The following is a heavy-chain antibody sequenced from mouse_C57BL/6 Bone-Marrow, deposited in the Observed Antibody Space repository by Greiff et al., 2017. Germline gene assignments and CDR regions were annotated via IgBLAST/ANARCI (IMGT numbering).Heavy chain of an antibody. CDR1: GFSFNTYA. J-gene: IGHJ3*01. CDR2: IRSKSNNYAT. D-gene: IGHD4-1*01. CDR3: VRRDWDKVAY. V-gene: IGHV10-1*01. Sequence: EVKLMESGGGLVQPKGSLKLSCAASGFSFNTYAMNWVRQAPGKGLEWVARIRSKSNNYATYYADSVKDRFTISRDDSESMLYLQMNNLKTEDTAMYYCVRRDWDKVAYWGQWTLVTASA.